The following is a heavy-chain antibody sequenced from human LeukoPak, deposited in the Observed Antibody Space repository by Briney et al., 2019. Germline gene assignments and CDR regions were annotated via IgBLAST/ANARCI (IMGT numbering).Heavy chain of an antibody. CDR2: FYNSGST. CDR1: GGSINNND. J-gene: IGHJ3*02. V-gene: IGHV4-59*08. Sequence: NSSETLSLTCTVSGGSINNNDWSWIRQPPGKGLEWIGYFYNSGSTNYNPFLKSRVTISVDTSKNQFSLKLSSVTAADTAVYYCARRETTVTRGAFDIWGQGTKVTVS. CDR3: ARRETTVTRGAFDI. D-gene: IGHD4-17*01.